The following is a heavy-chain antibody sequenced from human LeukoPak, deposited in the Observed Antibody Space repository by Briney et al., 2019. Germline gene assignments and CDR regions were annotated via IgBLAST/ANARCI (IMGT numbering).Heavy chain of an antibody. CDR2: IIPIFGTA. J-gene: IGHJ4*02. V-gene: IGHV1-69*01. D-gene: IGHD6-13*01. CDR3: ARMLSRAAADTYFDY. Sequence: ASVKVSCKASGGTFSSYAISWVRQAPGQGLEWMGGIIPIFGTANYAQKFQGRATITADESTSTAYMELSSLRSEDTAVYYCARMLSRAAADTYFDYWGQGTLVTVSS. CDR1: GGTFSSYA.